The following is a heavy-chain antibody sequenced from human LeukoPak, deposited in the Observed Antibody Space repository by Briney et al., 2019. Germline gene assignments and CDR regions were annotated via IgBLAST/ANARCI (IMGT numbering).Heavy chain of an antibody. CDR3: VRRGGPRYCSGGSCYYDY. V-gene: IGHV5-51*01. CDR2: IYPADSDT. D-gene: IGHD2-15*01. Sequence: KYGESLKISCKGSGYSFTSYWIAWVRQMPGKGLEWMGVIYPADSDTGYRPSFQGQVTISADKSISIAYLQWSSLKASDTAMYYCVRRGGPRYCSGGSCYYDYWGQGTLVTVSS. J-gene: IGHJ4*02. CDR1: GYSFTSYW.